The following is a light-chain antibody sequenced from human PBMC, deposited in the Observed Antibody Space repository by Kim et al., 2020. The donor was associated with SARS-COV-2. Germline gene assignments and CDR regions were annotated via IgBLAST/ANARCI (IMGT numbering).Light chain of an antibody. CDR3: QVWDSSSDHPVV. CDR2: YDS. V-gene: IGLV3-21*04. Sequence: PGKTTRLTCGGNTIGSKRVHLYQQKPGQAPVLVISYDSDRPSGIPERFSGSNSGNTATLTLSRVEAGDEADYYCQVWDSSSDHPVVFGGGTQLTVL. CDR1: TIGSKR. J-gene: IGLJ2*01.